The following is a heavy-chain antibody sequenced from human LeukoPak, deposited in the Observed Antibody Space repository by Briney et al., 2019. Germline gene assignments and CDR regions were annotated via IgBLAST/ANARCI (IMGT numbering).Heavy chain of an antibody. CDR2: ISWKSNNI. V-gene: IGHV3-9*01. CDR3: ARDFSNGYFRHFDF. J-gene: IGHJ4*02. CDR1: GFTFEDHA. D-gene: IGHD3-22*01. Sequence: GRSLRLSCVTSGFTFEDHAMHWVRQGPGKGLEWVAGISWKSNNIIYADSVRGRVTISGDNAKNSLFLQMNSLRLEDTALYYCARDFSNGYFRHFDFWGRGTLVTVSS.